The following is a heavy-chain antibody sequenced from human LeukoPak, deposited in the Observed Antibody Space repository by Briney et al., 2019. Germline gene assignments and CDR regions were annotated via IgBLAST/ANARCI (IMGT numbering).Heavy chain of an antibody. CDR1: GYTFTGYY. CDR2: INPNSGVT. D-gene: IGHD5-12*01. Sequence: ASVKVSCKASGYTFTGYYMHWVRQAPGQGLEWMGWINPNSGVTNYAQKFQGRVTMTRDTSISTAYMELSRLRSDATAVYYCARVLGAYSGYEPFDYWGQGTLVTVSS. CDR3: ARVLGAYSGYEPFDY. V-gene: IGHV1-2*02. J-gene: IGHJ4*02.